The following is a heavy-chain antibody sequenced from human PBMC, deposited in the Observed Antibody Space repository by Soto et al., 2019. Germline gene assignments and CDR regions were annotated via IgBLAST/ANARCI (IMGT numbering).Heavy chain of an antibody. CDR2: IYWNDDK. V-gene: IGHV2-5*01. Sequence: QITLKESGPTLVKPTQTLTLTCTFSGFSLSTSGVGVGWIRQPPGKALEWLALIYWNDDKRYSTSLKSRLTNTEDTSTNQVVLTMTNMDPVYTATYYYVHRPRYINYVDSWGQGTLVTVSS. CDR3: VHRPRYINYVDS. CDR1: GFSLSTSGVG. D-gene: IGHD1-26*01. J-gene: IGHJ4*02.